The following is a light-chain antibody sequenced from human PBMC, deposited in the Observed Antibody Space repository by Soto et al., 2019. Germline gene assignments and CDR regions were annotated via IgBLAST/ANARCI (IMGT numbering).Light chain of an antibody. Sequence: FVLTPSPATLSLSPGDRATLSCRASQSIGTFFAWYQQKPGQAPRLLLYGVSSRASGIPDRFFGSGSGTDFTLTINRLEPEDFAVYYCQQYANSPITFGQGTRLEIK. V-gene: IGKV3-20*01. CDR2: GVS. J-gene: IGKJ5*01. CDR1: QSIGTF. CDR3: QQYANSPIT.